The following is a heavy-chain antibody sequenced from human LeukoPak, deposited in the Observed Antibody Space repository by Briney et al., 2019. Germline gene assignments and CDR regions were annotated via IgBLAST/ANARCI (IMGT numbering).Heavy chain of an antibody. CDR3: AKVDPPIVAGARGDAFEI. Sequence: AASVKVSCKASSYTFTNYVISWVRQAPGQGLEWMGWISAYKGNTKYAQKFQGRVTMTTDTSTSTAYMELRSLRPDDTAMYYCAKVDPPIVAGARGDAFEIWGQGTLVTVSS. CDR2: ISAYKGNT. CDR1: SYTFTNYV. J-gene: IGHJ3*02. V-gene: IGHV1-18*01. D-gene: IGHD1-26*01.